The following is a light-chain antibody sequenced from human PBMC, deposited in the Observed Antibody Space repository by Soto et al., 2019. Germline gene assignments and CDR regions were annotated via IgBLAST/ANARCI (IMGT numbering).Light chain of an antibody. V-gene: IGLV2-14*01. Sequence: QSALTQPASVSGSPGQSITISCTGTTSDVGGYNYVSWHQQHPGKAPKLMIHEVRYRPSGVSNRFSGSKSGNTASLTISGLQAEDEADYYCSSDTSSGTLVFGGGTKVTVL. CDR1: TSDVGGYNY. CDR3: SSDTSSGTLV. J-gene: IGLJ3*02. CDR2: EVR.